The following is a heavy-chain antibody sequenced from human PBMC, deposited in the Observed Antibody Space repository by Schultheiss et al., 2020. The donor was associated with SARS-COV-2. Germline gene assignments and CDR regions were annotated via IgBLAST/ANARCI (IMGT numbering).Heavy chain of an antibody. Sequence: GGSLRLSCAASGFTFNAYAMHWLRQAPGKGLEWVAVISYNGNLKYYADSVKGRFTISRDNSKTTQYLQMNTLTPADTAIYYCARDGRGGSPLDYWGQGTLVTVSS. CDR1: GFTFNAYA. J-gene: IGHJ4*02. V-gene: IGHV3-30*01. CDR2: ISYNGNLK. CDR3: ARDGRGGSPLDY. D-gene: IGHD1-26*01.